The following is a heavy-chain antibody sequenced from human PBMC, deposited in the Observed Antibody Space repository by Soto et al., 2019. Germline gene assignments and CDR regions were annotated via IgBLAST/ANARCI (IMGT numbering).Heavy chain of an antibody. V-gene: IGHV1-69*13. J-gene: IGHJ4*02. Sequence: SVKGFCKASRGRFSNFGISWVRQAPGQGLEWMGGIVPVFGRPNYAQRFRGRLTITADESKSTGYMELISLRSDDTAVYYCGREGSGYNFWGQGTQVTVSS. CDR1: RGRFSNFG. CDR2: IVPVFGRP. D-gene: IGHD5-12*01. CDR3: GREGSGYNF.